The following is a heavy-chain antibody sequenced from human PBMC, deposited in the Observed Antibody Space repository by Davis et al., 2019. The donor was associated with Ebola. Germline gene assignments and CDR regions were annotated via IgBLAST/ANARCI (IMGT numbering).Heavy chain of an antibody. CDR1: GFTFSSYW. CDR2: IKQDGSEK. V-gene: IGHV3-7*01. CDR3: ARDGMITFGGVIVAFDY. J-gene: IGHJ4*02. Sequence: PGGSLRLSCAASGFTFSSYWMSWVRQAPGKGLEWVANIKQDGSEKYYVDSVKGRFTISRDNAKNSLYLQMNSLRAEDTAVYYCARDGMITFGGVIVAFDYWGQGTLVTVSS. D-gene: IGHD3-16*02.